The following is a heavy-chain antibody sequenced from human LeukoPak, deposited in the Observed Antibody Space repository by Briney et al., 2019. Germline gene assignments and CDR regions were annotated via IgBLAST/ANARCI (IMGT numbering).Heavy chain of an antibody. CDR3: SRGNRARTFDY. D-gene: IGHD2/OR15-2a*01. V-gene: IGHV4-30-4*01. J-gene: IGHJ4*02. CDR2: IYYSGST. Sequence: PSETLSLTCTVSGGSISSGDYYWRWIRQPPGKGLEWIGYIYYSGSTYYNPSLKSRVTISVDTSKNQFSLKLSSVTAADTAVYYCSRGNRARTFDYWGQGTLVTVSS. CDR1: GGSISSGDYY.